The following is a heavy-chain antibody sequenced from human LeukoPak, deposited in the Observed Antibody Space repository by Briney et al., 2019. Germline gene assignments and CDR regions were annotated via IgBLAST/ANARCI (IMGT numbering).Heavy chain of an antibody. Sequence: GGSLRLSCAASGFSLSGYWMTWFRQAPGKGLEWVANIKDDGSRKHDVDSARGRFTISRDNAKNSLYLDMNSLRAEDTAVYYCARECIDGYYESSGYDLWGQGTLVTVSS. CDR2: IKDDGSRK. D-gene: IGHD3-22*01. CDR1: GFSLSGYW. J-gene: IGHJ4*02. V-gene: IGHV3-7*01. CDR3: ARECIDGYYESSGYDL.